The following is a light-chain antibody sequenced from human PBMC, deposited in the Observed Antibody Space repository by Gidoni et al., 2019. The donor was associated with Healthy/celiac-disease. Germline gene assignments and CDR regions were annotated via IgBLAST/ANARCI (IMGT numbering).Light chain of an antibody. CDR2: WGS. V-gene: IGKV2-28*01. CDR3: MQALQTPRT. CDR1: QSLLHSNGYNY. Sequence: DIVRTQSPLSLPVTPGEPASISCRASQSLLHSNGYNYLDWYLQKPGQSPQLLIYWGSNRASGVPDRFSGSGSCTDFTLNISSVEAEDVWVYYCMQALQTPRTFGQGTKVEIK. J-gene: IGKJ1*01.